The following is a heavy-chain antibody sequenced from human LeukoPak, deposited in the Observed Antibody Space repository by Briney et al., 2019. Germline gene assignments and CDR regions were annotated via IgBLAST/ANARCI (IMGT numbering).Heavy chain of an antibody. V-gene: IGHV4-61*02. CDR2: IYTSGST. CDR3: ARDPVGVYFDY. Sequence: SETLSLTCTVSGGSISSDTYYWSWIRQPAGKGLEWIGRIYTSGSTNYNPSLKSRVTISLDTSKNQFSLKLSSVTAADTAVYYCARDPVGVYFDYWGLGTVVTVSS. CDR1: GGSISSDTYY. J-gene: IGHJ4*02. D-gene: IGHD3-16*01.